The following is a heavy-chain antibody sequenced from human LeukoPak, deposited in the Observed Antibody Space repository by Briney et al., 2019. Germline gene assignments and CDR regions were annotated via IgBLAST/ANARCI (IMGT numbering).Heavy chain of an antibody. V-gene: IGHV3-30*01. Sequence: SGGSLRLSCAASGFTFSSYAMHWVRQAPGKGLEWVAVISYDGSNKYYADSVKGRFTISRDNSKNTLYLQMNSLRAEDTAVYYCAREVWGLVSGGFDYWGQGTLVTVSS. CDR3: AREVWGLVSGGFDY. CDR2: ISYDGSNK. J-gene: IGHJ4*02. D-gene: IGHD2-21*01. CDR1: GFTFSSYA.